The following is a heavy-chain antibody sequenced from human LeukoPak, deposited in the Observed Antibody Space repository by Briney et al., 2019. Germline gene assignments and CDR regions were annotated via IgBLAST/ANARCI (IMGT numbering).Heavy chain of an antibody. Sequence: PSETLSITCAVSGGAFTEYYWSWIRQPPGKGLEWIGEINESGGTNYNPSLKSRVTMSVDTSKNQFSLKLTSVTAADTAVYYCARGDPVFDFWSGYYASGFDYWGQGILITVSS. J-gene: IGHJ4*02. D-gene: IGHD3-3*01. CDR1: GGAFTEYY. V-gene: IGHV4-34*01. CDR2: INESGGT. CDR3: ARGDPVFDFWSGYYASGFDY.